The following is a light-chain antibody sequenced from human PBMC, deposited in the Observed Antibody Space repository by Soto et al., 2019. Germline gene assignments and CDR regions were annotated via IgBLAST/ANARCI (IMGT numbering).Light chain of an antibody. CDR1: RSVSTS. Sequence: EIVMTQSPATLSVSPGERATLSCRASRSVSTSLAWYQHKPGQAPRLLIYSASTRATGIPARFSGSGSGTEFTLTISSLQSEDFAVYYCQQYDNWPPLTFGGGTKVEFK. CDR3: QQYDNWPPLT. J-gene: IGKJ4*01. V-gene: IGKV3-15*01. CDR2: SAS.